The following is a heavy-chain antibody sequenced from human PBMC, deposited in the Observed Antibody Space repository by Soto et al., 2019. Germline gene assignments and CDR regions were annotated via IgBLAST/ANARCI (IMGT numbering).Heavy chain of an antibody. Sequence: SETLSLTCTVSGGSISSSSYYWGWIRQPPGKGLEWIGSIYYSGSTYYNPSLKSRVTISVDTSKNQFSLKLSSVTAADTAVYYCARGFSSSVDYYYYYYMDVWGKGTTVTVSS. J-gene: IGHJ6*03. V-gene: IGHV4-39*07. D-gene: IGHD6-25*01. CDR2: IYYSGST. CDR1: GGSISSSSYY. CDR3: ARGFSSSVDYYYYYYMDV.